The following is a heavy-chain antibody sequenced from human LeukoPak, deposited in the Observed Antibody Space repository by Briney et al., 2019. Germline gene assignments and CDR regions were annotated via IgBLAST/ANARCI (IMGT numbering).Heavy chain of an antibody. Sequence: GGSLRLSCLASGFTFSDYYMSWVRQAPGKGLEWLSYMSSRGYPTYYAESVKGRFTISRDNAKNTLYLQMHNLRTDDTAVYFCARVGIALTSPFDYWGLGTLVAVSS. CDR3: ARVGIALTSPFDY. J-gene: IGHJ4*02. V-gene: IGHV3-11*01. CDR2: MSSRGYPT. D-gene: IGHD1-1*01. CDR1: GFTFSDYY.